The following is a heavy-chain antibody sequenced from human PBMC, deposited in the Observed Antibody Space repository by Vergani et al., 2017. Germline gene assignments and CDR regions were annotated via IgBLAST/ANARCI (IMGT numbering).Heavy chain of an antibody. CDR1: GGSISSGSYY. Sequence: QVQLQESGPGLVKPSQTLSLTCTVSGGSISSGSYYWSWIRQPAGKGLEWIGRIYTSGSTNYNPSLKSRVTISVDTSKNQFSRKLSSVTAADTAVYYCARDLYSYVPRGTYYYYGMDVWGQGTTVTVSS. CDR3: ARDLYSYVPRGTYYYYGMDV. J-gene: IGHJ6*02. V-gene: IGHV4-61*02. CDR2: IYTSGST. D-gene: IGHD5-18*01.